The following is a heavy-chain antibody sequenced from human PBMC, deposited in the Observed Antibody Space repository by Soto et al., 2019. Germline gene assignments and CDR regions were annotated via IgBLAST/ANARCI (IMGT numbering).Heavy chain of an antibody. CDR1: GGSISSYY. Sequence: SETLSLTCTVSGGSISSYYWSWIRQPPGKGLEWIGYIYYSGSTNYNPSLKSRVTISVDTSKNQFSLKLSSVTAADTAVYYCASLVRTYSSSWYYFDYWGQGTLVTVSS. V-gene: IGHV4-59*01. CDR2: IYYSGST. J-gene: IGHJ4*02. D-gene: IGHD6-13*01. CDR3: ASLVRTYSSSWYYFDY.